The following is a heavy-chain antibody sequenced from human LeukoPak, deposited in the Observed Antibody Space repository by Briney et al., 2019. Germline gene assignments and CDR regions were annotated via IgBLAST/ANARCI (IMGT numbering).Heavy chain of an antibody. V-gene: IGHV4-4*02. Sequence: SETLSLTCGVSGGSITSTNWWSWVRQPPGRGLEWIGEVSLSGLTNYNPSLSSRVIMALDTSKNHLSLHLTSVTAADTAVYYCSRENGAFSPFGYWGQGYLVTVLS. CDR1: GGSITSTNW. J-gene: IGHJ4*02. D-gene: IGHD2-8*01. CDR2: VSLSGLT. CDR3: SRENGAFSPFGY.